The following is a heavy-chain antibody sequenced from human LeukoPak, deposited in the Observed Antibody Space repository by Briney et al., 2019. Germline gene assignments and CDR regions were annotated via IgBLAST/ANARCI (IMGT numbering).Heavy chain of an antibody. V-gene: IGHV3-9*03. CDR3: AKDYCGSFDAFDI. CDR1: GFTFDDYA. Sequence: PGGSLRLSCAASGFTFDDYAMHWVRQAPGEGLEWVSGISWNSGGIGYADSVKGRFTISRDNAKNSLYLQMNSLRAEDMALYYSAKDYCGSFDAFDIWGQGTMVTVSS. CDR2: ISWNSGGI. J-gene: IGHJ3*02. D-gene: IGHD1-26*01.